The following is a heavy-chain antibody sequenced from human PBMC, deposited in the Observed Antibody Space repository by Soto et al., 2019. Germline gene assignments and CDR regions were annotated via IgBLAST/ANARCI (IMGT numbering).Heavy chain of an antibody. Sequence: SQTLSLTCVISGDSVSSNSAAWNWIRQSPSRGLEWLGRTYYRSKWYNDYAVSVKSRITINPDTSKNQFSLQLNSVTPEDTAVYYCARDDLSPYSSSSGGYFDYWGQGTLVNVS. J-gene: IGHJ4*02. V-gene: IGHV6-1*01. CDR1: GDSVSSNSAA. CDR3: ARDDLSPYSSSSGGYFDY. D-gene: IGHD6-6*01. CDR2: TYYRSKWYN.